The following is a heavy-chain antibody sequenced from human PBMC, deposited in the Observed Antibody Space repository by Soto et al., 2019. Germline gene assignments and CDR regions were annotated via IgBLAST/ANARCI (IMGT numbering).Heavy chain of an antibody. V-gene: IGHV4-31*03. CDR2: IYYSGST. Sequence: QVQLQESGPGLVKPSETLSLTCTVSGGSISSGGYYWTWIRQHPGKGLEWIGYIYYSGSTYYNPSLKSRLTMSVDTSKNQFSLKLYSVPAADTAVYYCARVDSGGYAYFDYWGQGTLVTVSS. D-gene: IGHD5-12*01. CDR1: GGSISSGGYY. CDR3: ARVDSGGYAYFDY. J-gene: IGHJ4*02.